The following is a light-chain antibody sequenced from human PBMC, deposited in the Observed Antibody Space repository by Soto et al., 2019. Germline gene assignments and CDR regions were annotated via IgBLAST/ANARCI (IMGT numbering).Light chain of an antibody. V-gene: IGKV1-5*03. CDR1: QSISSW. Sequence: DIQMTQSPSTLSASVGDRVTITCRASQSISSWLAWYQQKPGKAPKVLIYKASNLESGVTPRFSGSGSGTDFTLAISSLQPEDSATYYCLQDINYPWTFGQGTKV. J-gene: IGKJ1*01. CDR3: LQDINYPWT. CDR2: KAS.